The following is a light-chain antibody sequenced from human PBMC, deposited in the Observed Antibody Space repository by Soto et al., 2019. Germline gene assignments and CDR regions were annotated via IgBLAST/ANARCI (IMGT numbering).Light chain of an antibody. CDR1: QSVRSY. CDR2: DAS. CDR3: QQRSNWLT. V-gene: IGKV3-11*01. J-gene: IGKJ4*01. Sequence: EIVLTQSPATLSLSPGERATLSCRASQSVRSYLAWYQQKPGQAPRILIYDASNRAAGIPARCSGSGSGTDFTLTISSLEPEDFAVYYWQQRSNWLTFGGGTKVEIK.